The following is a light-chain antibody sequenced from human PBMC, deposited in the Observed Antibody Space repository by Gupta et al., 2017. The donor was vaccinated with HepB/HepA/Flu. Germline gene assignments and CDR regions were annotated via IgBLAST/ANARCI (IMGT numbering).Light chain of an antibody. V-gene: IGKV1-39*01. CDR1: QRVGSL. J-gene: IGKJ2*01. CDR2: AAS. Sequence: IKMTQSPSSLSASVRDRVTITCRASQRVGSLLNWYQQRPGKAPKLLIYAASSLQGGVSSRFSGSGFGTDFTLTISDLQPEDSATYYCQQSDSVRYTFGQGTKLEIK. CDR3: QQSDSVRYT.